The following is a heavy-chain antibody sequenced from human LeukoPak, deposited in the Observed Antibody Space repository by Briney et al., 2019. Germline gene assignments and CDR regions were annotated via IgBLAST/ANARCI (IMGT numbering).Heavy chain of an antibody. D-gene: IGHD6-13*01. CDR1: GYTLTELS. J-gene: IGHJ3*02. CDR3: ATAIAAAGFDAFDI. Sequence: GASVKVSCKVSGYTLTELSMHWVRQAPGKGLEWMGGFDPEDGETIYAQKFQGRVTMTEDTSTDTAYMELSSLRSEDTAVYYCATAIAAAGFDAFDIWGQGTMVTVSS. CDR2: FDPEDGET. V-gene: IGHV1-24*01.